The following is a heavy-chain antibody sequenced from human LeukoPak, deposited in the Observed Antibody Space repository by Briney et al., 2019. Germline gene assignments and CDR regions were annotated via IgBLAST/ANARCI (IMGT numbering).Heavy chain of an antibody. J-gene: IGHJ4*02. D-gene: IGHD3-22*01. Sequence: GGSLRLSCAASGFTFSSYGMHWVRQAPGKGLEWVAFIRYDGSNKYYADSVKGRFTISRDNSKNTLYLQMNSLRAEDTAVYYCARDRTYYYDSSGSFYFDYWGQGTLVTVSS. CDR2: IRYDGSNK. CDR3: ARDRTYYYDSSGSFYFDY. V-gene: IGHV3-30*02. CDR1: GFTFSSYG.